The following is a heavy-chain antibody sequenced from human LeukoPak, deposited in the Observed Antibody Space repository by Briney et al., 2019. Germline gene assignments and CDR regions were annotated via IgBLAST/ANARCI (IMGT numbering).Heavy chain of an antibody. CDR2: ISYDGSNK. Sequence: GGSLRLSCAASGFTFSSYAMPWVRQAPGKGLEWVAVISYDGSNKYYADSVKGRFTISRDNSKNTLYLQMNSLRAEDTAVYYGPGAGGYHHFYYWGQGTLVTVSS. J-gene: IGHJ4*02. V-gene: IGHV3-30*04. D-gene: IGHD1-26*01. CDR3: PGAGGYHHFYY. CDR1: GFTFSSYA.